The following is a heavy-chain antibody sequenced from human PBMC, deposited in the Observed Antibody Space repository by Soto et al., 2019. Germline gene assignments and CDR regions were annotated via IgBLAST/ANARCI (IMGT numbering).Heavy chain of an antibody. J-gene: IGHJ5*02. Sequence: QVQLQESGPGLVKPSETLSLTCTVSGGSISSYYWSWIRQPAGKGLEWIGRIYTSGSTNYNPSLKSRVTMSVDTSKNQFSLKLSSVTAADTAVYYCSRDKIGYYDSSGYWGWFDPCGQGTLVTVSS. V-gene: IGHV4-4*07. D-gene: IGHD3-22*01. CDR1: GGSISSYY. CDR3: SRDKIGYYDSSGYWGWFDP. CDR2: IYTSGST.